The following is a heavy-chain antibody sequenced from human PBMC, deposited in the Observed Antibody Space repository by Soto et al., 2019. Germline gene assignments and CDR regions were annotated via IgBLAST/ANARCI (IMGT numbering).Heavy chain of an antibody. CDR2: IYSDGTT. D-gene: IGHD5-18*01. J-gene: IGHJ5*02. CDR3: ARDRGYRSGSFGS. Sequence: KPSETLSLTCIVSGGSIRGYYWSWIRQPAGKELEWIGRIYSDGTTNYNPSLKGRGTMSVDTSKKQISLKLTSVTAADTAMYYCARDRGYRSGSFGSWGQGVLVTVSS. CDR1: GGSIRGYY. V-gene: IGHV4-4*07.